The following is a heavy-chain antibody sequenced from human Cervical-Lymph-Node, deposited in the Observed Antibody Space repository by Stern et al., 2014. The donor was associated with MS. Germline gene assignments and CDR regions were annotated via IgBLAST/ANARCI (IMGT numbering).Heavy chain of an antibody. V-gene: IGHV4-39*01. CDR3: ARHKGSGLRNFDY. Sequence: VQLVESGPGLVKPSETLSLTCTVSGGSISSSSYYLGWIRQPPGKGLEWIGSIYYSGSTYYTPPQKSRVPIPEDTSKNQFPLKLSSVTAADTAVYYCARHKGSGLRNFDYWGQGTLVTVSS. CDR2: IYYSGST. D-gene: IGHD6-19*01. CDR1: GGSISSSSYY. J-gene: IGHJ4*02.